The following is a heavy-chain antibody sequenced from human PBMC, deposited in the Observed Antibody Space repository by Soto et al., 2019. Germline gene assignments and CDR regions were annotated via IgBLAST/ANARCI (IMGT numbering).Heavy chain of an antibody. J-gene: IGHJ4*02. CDR2: IYYSGST. V-gene: IGHV4-30-4*08. Sequence: SETLSLTCTVSGGSIRSSTYYWGWIRQPPGKGLEWIGYIYYSGSTYYNPSLKSRVTISVDTSKNQFSLKLSSVTAADTAVYYCARGGGVYYFDYWGQGTLVTVSS. D-gene: IGHD2-8*02. CDR1: GGSIRSSTYY. CDR3: ARGGGVYYFDY.